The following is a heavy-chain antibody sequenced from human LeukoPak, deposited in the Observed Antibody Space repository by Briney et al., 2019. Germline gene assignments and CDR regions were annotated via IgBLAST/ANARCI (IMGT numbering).Heavy chain of an antibody. V-gene: IGHV3-23*01. J-gene: IGHJ4*02. Sequence: GGSLRLSCAASGFTFSSYAMSWVRQAPGKGLEWVSAISGSGGSTYYADSVKGRFTISRDNSKNTLYLQMNSLRAEDTAIYYCAKALSNRITMIVVSGWGQGTLVTVSS. D-gene: IGHD3-22*01. CDR3: AKALSNRITMIVVSG. CDR2: ISGSGGST. CDR1: GFTFSSYA.